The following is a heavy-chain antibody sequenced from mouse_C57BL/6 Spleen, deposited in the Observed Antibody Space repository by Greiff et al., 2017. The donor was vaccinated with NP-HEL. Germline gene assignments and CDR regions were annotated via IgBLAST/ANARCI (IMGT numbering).Heavy chain of an antibody. V-gene: IGHV2-2*01. Sequence: VQLQQSGPGLVQPSQSLSITCTVSGFSLTSYGVHWVRQSPGKGLEWLGVIWSGGSTDYNAAFISRLSISKDNSKSQVFFKMNSLQADDTAIYYCARNRMAVVAHWYFDVWGTGTTVTVSS. J-gene: IGHJ1*03. D-gene: IGHD1-1*01. CDR2: IWSGGST. CDR1: GFSLTSYG. CDR3: ARNRMAVVAHWYFDV.